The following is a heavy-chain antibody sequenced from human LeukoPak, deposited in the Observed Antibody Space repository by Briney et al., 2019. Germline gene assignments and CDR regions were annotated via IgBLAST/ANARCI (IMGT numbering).Heavy chain of an antibody. CDR2: IYYSGST. V-gene: IGHV4-31*03. CDR3: ARAPRYCNSTSCYGKNFDY. CDR1: GGSISSGGYY. D-gene: IGHD2-2*01. Sequence: SQTLSLTCTVSGGSISSGGYYWSWIRQHPGKGLEWIGYIYYSGSTYYNPSLKSRVTISVDTSKNQFSLKLSSVTAADTAVYYCARAPRYCNSTSCYGKNFDYWGQGTLVTVSS. J-gene: IGHJ4*02.